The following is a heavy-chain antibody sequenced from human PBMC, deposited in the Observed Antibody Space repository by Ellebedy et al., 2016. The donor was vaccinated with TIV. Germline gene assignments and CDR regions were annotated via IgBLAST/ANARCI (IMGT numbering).Heavy chain of an antibody. D-gene: IGHD3-22*01. CDR1: GFTFSSYG. J-gene: IGHJ4*02. CDR2: IWYDGSNK. V-gene: IGHV3-33*01. Sequence: GESLKISXAASGFTFSSYGMHWVRQAPGKGLEWVAVIWYDGSNKYYADSVKGRFTISRDNSKNTLYLQMNSLRAEDTAVYYCATLVGYDSSAKGYYFDYWGQGTLVTVSS. CDR3: ATLVGYDSSAKGYYFDY.